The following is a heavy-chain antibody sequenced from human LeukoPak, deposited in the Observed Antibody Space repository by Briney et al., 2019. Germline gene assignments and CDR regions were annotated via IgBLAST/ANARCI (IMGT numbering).Heavy chain of an antibody. V-gene: IGHV4-39*07. CDR3: ARVSKEGSIADY. D-gene: IGHD6-6*01. CDR1: GGSISSSSYY. J-gene: IGHJ4*02. Sequence: SETLSLTCTVSGGSISSSSYYWGWIRQPPGKGLEWIGSIYYSGSTYYNPSLKSRVTISVDTSKNQFSLRLSSVTAADTAVYYCARVSKEGSIADYWGQGTLVTVSS. CDR2: IYYSGST.